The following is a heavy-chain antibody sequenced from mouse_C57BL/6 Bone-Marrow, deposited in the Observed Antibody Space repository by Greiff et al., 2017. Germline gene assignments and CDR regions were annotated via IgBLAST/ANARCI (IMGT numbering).Heavy chain of an antibody. Sequence: VQLQQPGAELVKPGASVKMSCKASGYTFTSYWITWVKQRPGQGLEWIGDIYPGSGSTNYNEKFKSKATLTVDTSSSTAYMQLSSLTSEDSAVYYCARSYYYGSSVAMDYWGQGTSVTVSS. V-gene: IGHV1-55*01. D-gene: IGHD1-1*01. CDR3: ARSYYYGSSVAMDY. CDR1: GYTFTSYW. CDR2: IYPGSGST. J-gene: IGHJ4*01.